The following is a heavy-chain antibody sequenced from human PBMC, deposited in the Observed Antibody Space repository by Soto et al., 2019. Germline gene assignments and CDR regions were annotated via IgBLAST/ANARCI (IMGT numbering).Heavy chain of an antibody. CDR2: IIPMFGTA. J-gene: IGHJ4*02. V-gene: IGHV1-69*12. CDR3: ASGIQLWLRRIHTGSSG. D-gene: IGHD5-18*01. Sequence: QVQLVQSGAEVKKPESSVKVSCKAPGGTFSTYAISWVRQAPGQGLEWMGGIIPMFGTANYAQRFQDRVTITADESTNTVYMELSSLRSEDTAVYFCASGIQLWLRRIHTGSSGWGQGTLVTVSS. CDR1: GGTFSTYA.